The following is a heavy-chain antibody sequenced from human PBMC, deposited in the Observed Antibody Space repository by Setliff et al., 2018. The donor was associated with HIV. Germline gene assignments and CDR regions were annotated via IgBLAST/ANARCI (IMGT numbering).Heavy chain of an antibody. CDR3: ARGHCSGTNCYGVDYYGMDV. J-gene: IGHJ6*02. CDR2: IYHSGNT. V-gene: IGHV4-38-2*02. CDR1: SDSISSSF. D-gene: IGHD2-2*01. Sequence: SETLSLTCTVSSDSISSSFWTWIRQPPGKGLEWIGSIYHSGNTNDIPSLKSRVTISVDKSKNQFSLNLSSVTAADTAIYYCARGHCSGTNCYGVDYYGMDVWGQGTTFTVSS.